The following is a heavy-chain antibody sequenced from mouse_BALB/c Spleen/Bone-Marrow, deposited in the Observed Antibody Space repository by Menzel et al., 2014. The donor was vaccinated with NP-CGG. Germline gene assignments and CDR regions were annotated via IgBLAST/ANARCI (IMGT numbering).Heavy chain of an antibody. J-gene: IGHJ2*01. D-gene: IGHD3-2*01. CDR3: ARARGVGQRGRPFDY. Sequence: VQLQQSGPELVKPGASVKISCKASGYAFSSSWMNWVKQRPGQGLEWIGRIYPGDGDTNYNGKFKGKATLTADKSSSTTSMQLHSLTSVDSAVYFCARARGVGQRGRPFDYWGKGTTLTVSS. V-gene: IGHV1-82*01. CDR2: IYPGDGDT. CDR1: GYAFSSSW.